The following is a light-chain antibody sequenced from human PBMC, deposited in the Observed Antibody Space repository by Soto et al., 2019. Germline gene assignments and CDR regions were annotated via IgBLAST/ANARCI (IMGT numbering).Light chain of an antibody. J-gene: IGKJ5*01. CDR3: QQRSNWPTIT. V-gene: IGKV3-11*01. CDR1: QSISNN. Sequence: EIVMTQSPATLSVSPGERATLSCRASQSISNNLAWYQQKPGQAPRLLIYGASSRATGIPARFSGSGSGTDFTLTISSLEPEDFAVYYGQQRSNWPTITFGQGTRLEIK. CDR2: GAS.